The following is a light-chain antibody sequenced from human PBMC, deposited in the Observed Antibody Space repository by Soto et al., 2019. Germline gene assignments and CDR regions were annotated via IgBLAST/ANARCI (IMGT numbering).Light chain of an antibody. CDR2: GAS. V-gene: IGKV3-15*01. J-gene: IGKJ1*01. CDR1: QSVSSN. CDR3: QQYNNRPWT. Sequence: EIVMTQSPATLSVSPGERATLSCRASQSVSSNLAWYQQKPGQAPRLLIYGASTRATGIPARFSGSGSGTEFTLTISRLQSEDFAVYYCQQYNNRPWTFGQGTK.